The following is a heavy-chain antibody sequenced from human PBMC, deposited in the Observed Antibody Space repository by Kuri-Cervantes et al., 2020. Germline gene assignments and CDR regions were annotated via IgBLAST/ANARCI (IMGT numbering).Heavy chain of an antibody. CDR1: GFTFSSYT. J-gene: IGHJ3*02. CDR2: ISSSGSYI. CDR3: TRRAEYSSSLYAFDI. D-gene: IGHD6-13*01. Sequence: GESLKISCVASGFTFSSYTMNWVRQAPGKGLEWVSSISSSGSYIFYADSVKGRFTISRDNARNSLYLQMNSLRAEDTAVYYCTRRAEYSSSLYAFDIWGQGTMVTVSS. V-gene: IGHV3-21*04.